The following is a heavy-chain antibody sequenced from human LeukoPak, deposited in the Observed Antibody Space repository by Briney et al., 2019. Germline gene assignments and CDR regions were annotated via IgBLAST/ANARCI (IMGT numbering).Heavy chain of an antibody. J-gene: IGHJ4*02. D-gene: IGHD3-22*01. CDR1: GGSISSGGYY. CDR2: IYYSGST. V-gene: IGHV4-31*03. Sequence: SETLSLTCTVSGGSISSGGYYWSWIRQHPGKGLEWIGYIYYSGSTYYNPSLKSRVTISVDTSKNQFSLKLSSVTAADTAVYYCARGDDSSGYYYPFDYWGQGTLVTVSS. CDR3: ARGDDSSGYYYPFDY.